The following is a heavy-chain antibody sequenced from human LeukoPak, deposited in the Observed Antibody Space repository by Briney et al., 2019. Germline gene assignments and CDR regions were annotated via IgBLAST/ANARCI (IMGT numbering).Heavy chain of an antibody. J-gene: IGHJ4*02. CDR3: AKPFWDSYGRGGTDY. CDR1: GFTFSSYG. D-gene: IGHD5-18*01. V-gene: IGHV3-30*18. CDR2: ISYDGSNK. Sequence: GGSLRLSCAASGFTFSSYGMHWVRQAPGKGLEWVAVISYDGSNKYYADSVKGRFTISRDNSKNTLYLQMNSLRAEDTAVYYCAKPFWDSYGRGGTDYWGQGTLVTVSS.